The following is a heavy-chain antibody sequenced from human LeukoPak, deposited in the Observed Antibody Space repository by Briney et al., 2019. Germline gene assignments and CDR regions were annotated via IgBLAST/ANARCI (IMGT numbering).Heavy chain of an antibody. CDR1: GGSVTSTNW. CDR3: ARGRIVVANTGAFDI. J-gene: IGHJ3*02. Sequence: KSSETLSLTCGVSGGSVTSTNWWTWVRQPPGKGLEWIGEVHLDGRTNYNPSLKSRLTISVDLSENHISLKLNSVTAADTAVYYCARGRIVVANTGAFDIWGQGTMVPVSS. CDR2: VHLDGRT. D-gene: IGHD3-22*01. V-gene: IGHV4-4*02.